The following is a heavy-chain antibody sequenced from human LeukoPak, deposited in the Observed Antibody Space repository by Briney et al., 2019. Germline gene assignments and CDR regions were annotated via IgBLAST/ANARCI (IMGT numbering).Heavy chain of an antibody. Sequence: SETLSLTCTVSGGSMRNYYWNWIRQPPGKGLEWIGYIYYSGSTSYNPSLMSRVTISVDTSKNQFSLKLNPVTAADTAVYYCARDDWIPGSCSTSSGCADAFDIWGQGTMVIVSS. CDR2: IYYSGST. D-gene: IGHD2-2*03. CDR1: GGSMRNYY. V-gene: IGHV4-59*12. CDR3: ARDDWIPGSCSTSSGCADAFDI. J-gene: IGHJ3*02.